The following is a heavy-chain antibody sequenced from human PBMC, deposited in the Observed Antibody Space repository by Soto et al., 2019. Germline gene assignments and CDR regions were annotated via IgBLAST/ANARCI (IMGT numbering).Heavy chain of an antibody. CDR3: ATVGLGPIIDAFHI. Sequence: ESGPTRVNPTQTLTLTCTSSGFSLTTTGMRINWIRQPPGKALEWLARNDWDDDKFYSTSLKTRLTISNDTSKNQVALTMTNMDPVDTATYYCATVGLGPIIDAFHIWGQGTMVTVSS. J-gene: IGHJ3*02. CDR2: NDWDDDK. CDR1: GFSLTTTGMR. V-gene: IGHV2-70*04. D-gene: IGHD1-26*01.